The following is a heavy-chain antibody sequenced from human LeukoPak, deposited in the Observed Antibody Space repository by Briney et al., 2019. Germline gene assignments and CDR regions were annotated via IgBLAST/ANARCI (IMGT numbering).Heavy chain of an antibody. CDR1: GGSISSYY. D-gene: IGHD2-2*01. V-gene: IGHV4-59*12. CDR3: ARGIARGYCSSTSCLYGVNWFDP. Sequence: SETLSLTCTVSGGSISSYYWSWIRQPPGKGLEWIGYVYYSGSTNYNPSLKSRVTISVDTSKNQFSLKLSSVTAADTAVYYCARGIARGYCSSTSCLYGVNWFDPWGQGTLVTVSS. CDR2: VYYSGST. J-gene: IGHJ5*02.